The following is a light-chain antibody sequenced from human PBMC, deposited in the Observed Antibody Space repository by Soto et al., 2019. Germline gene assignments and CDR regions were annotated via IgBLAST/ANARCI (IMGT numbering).Light chain of an antibody. CDR2: DVS. V-gene: IGLV2-14*01. CDR1: SSDVGGYNY. J-gene: IGLJ1*01. CDR3: SSYTSTSTYV. Sequence: QSVLTQPASVSGSPGQSITISCTGTSSDVGGYNYVSWYQQHPGKAPKLMIYDVSNRPSGVSNRFSGSKSGNTASLTISGLQAEDEVDNYCSSYTSTSTYVFGPGTKVTVL.